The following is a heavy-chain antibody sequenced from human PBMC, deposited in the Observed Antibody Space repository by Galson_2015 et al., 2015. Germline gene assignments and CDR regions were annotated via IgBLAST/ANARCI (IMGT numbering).Heavy chain of an antibody. Sequence: SVKVSCKASGYTFTSYDINWERQATGQGLEWMGWMNPNSGDTGYAQKFQGRVTMTRNTSISTAYMELSSLRSEDTAVYCCARGRGPKSTIFGVVLRVASYYYMDVWGKGTTVTVSS. CDR1: GYTFTSYD. V-gene: IGHV1-8*01. CDR2: MNPNSGDT. CDR3: ARGRGPKSTIFGVVLRVASYYYMDV. J-gene: IGHJ6*03. D-gene: IGHD3-3*01.